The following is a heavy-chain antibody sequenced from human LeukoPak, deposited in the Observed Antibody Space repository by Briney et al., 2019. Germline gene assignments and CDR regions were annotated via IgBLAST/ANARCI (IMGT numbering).Heavy chain of an antibody. J-gene: IGHJ5*02. V-gene: IGHV4-34*01. Sequence: SETLSLTCAVYGGSFSGYYWSWIRQPPGKGLEWIGEINHSGSTNYNPSLKSRVTISVDTSKNQFSLKLSTVTAADTAVYYCARGVGFDPWGQGTLVTVSS. CDR1: GGSFSGYY. CDR2: INHSGST. CDR3: ARGVGFDP.